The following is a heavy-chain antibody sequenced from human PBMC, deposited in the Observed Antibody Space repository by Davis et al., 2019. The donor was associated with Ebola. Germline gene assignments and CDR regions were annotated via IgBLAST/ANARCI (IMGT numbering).Heavy chain of an antibody. V-gene: IGHV3-21*01. CDR1: GFTFSSYS. CDR3: ARDLYYYDSSGYYYVAFDY. J-gene: IGHJ4*02. Sequence: GGSLRLSCAASGFTFSSYSMNWVRQAPGKGLEWVSSISSSSSYIYYADSVKGRFTISRDNAKNSLYLQMNSLRAEDTAVYYCARDLYYYDSSGYYYVAFDYWGQGTLVTVSS. CDR2: ISSSSSYI. D-gene: IGHD3-22*01.